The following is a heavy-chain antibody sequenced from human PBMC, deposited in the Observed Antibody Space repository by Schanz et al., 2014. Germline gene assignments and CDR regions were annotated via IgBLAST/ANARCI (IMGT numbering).Heavy chain of an antibody. D-gene: IGHD3-3*01. J-gene: IGHJ5*02. V-gene: IGHV4-59*08. CDR1: GGDIGNYY. CDR2: IHQSGGT. Sequence: QVQLQESGPGLVKPSETLSLTCSVSGGDIGNYYWSWIRQPPGKGLEWIGYIHQSGGTNYNPSLKSRVPILFDPSKNQFPLRLTSLTAADTAVYYCAKFLYDDPSWGQGTLVTVSS. CDR3: AKFLYDDPS.